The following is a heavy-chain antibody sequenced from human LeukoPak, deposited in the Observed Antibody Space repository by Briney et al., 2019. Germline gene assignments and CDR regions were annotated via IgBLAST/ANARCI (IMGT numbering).Heavy chain of an antibody. CDR2: TYHSGKT. Sequence: PSETLXLTCTVSGYSISSGYYWGWIRQPPGKGLEWIGNTYHSGKTYSNPSLKSRVTISVDTSKNQFSLKLTSVTAADTAVYYCARAKGYCSGNTCDSPFDSWGQGALVTVSS. V-gene: IGHV4-38-2*02. D-gene: IGHD2-15*01. J-gene: IGHJ4*02. CDR1: GYSISSGYY. CDR3: ARAKGYCSGNTCDSPFDS.